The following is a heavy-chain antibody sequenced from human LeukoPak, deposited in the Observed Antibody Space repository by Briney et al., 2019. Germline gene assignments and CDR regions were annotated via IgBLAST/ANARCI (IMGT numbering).Heavy chain of an antibody. Sequence: SETLSLTCTVSGGSISSSSYYWGWIRQPPGKGLEWIGSIYYSGSTYYNPSLKSRGTISVDTSKNQFSLKLSSVTAADTAVYYCARHVRTHSSSHWFDPWGQGALVTVSS. J-gene: IGHJ5*02. CDR2: IYYSGST. CDR1: GGSISSSSYY. V-gene: IGHV4-39*01. CDR3: ARHVRTHSSSHWFDP. D-gene: IGHD6-6*01.